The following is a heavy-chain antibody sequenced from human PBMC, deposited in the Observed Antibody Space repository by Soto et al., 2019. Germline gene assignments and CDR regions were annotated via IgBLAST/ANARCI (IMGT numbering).Heavy chain of an antibody. CDR1: GFTFSSYA. CDR3: APPTIFLGYCSGGSCARIDY. Sequence: GGSLRLSCAASGFTFSSYAVSWVRQAPGKGLEWVSAISGSGGSTYYADSAKGRFTISRDNSKNTLYLQMNSLRAEDTAVYYWAPPTIFLGYCSGGSCARIDYWGQGTLVTVSS. J-gene: IGHJ4*02. V-gene: IGHV3-23*01. D-gene: IGHD2-15*01. CDR2: ISGSGGST.